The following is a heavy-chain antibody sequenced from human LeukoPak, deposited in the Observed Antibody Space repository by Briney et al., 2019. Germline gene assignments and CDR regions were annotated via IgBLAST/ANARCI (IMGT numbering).Heavy chain of an antibody. D-gene: IGHD3-3*01. CDR2: INPNSGGT. CDR1: GYTFTGYY. Sequence: GASVKVSCKASGYTFTGYYMHLVRQAPGQGLERMGWINPNSGGTNYAQKFQGRVTMTRDTSISTAYMELSRLRSDDTAVYYCARLPKTYYDFWSGYPHSDAFDIWGQGTMVTVSS. J-gene: IGHJ3*02. V-gene: IGHV1-2*02. CDR3: ARLPKTYYDFWSGYPHSDAFDI.